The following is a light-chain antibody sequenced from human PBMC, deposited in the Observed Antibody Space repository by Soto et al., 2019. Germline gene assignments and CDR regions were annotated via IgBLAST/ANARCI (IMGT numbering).Light chain of an antibody. CDR1: QGISTY. J-gene: IGKJ1*01. CDR3: QQSYSTTWT. V-gene: IGKV1-39*01. CDR2: AAS. Sequence: QITQSQSSLSASVGDRFTITCRASQGISTYLNWYLQKPGKAPKLLIYAASSLQSGVPSRFSGSGSETDFTLTISSLQPEDFATYSCQQSYSTTWTFGQGTKVDNK.